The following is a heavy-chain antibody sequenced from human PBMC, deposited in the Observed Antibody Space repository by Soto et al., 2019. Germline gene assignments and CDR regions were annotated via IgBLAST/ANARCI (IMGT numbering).Heavy chain of an antibody. J-gene: IGHJ5*02. D-gene: IGHD2-2*01. CDR2: IKSDGTGT. CDR3: GGSAAYNWFDP. V-gene: IGHV3-74*01. Sequence: QPGGSLRLSCAASGFTFSTYWMHWVRQAPGKGLVWVSRIKSDGTGTTYADSVKGRFTISRDNAKNMLYLQMNSLRVEDTAVYYCGGSAAYNWFDPWGQGTLVTVSS. CDR1: GFTFSTYW.